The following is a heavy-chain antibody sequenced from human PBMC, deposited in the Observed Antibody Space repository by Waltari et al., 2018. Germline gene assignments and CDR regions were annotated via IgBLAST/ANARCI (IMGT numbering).Heavy chain of an antibody. J-gene: IGHJ3*01. V-gene: IGHV4-61*02. Sequence: QVQLQESGPGLVKPSQTLSLTCPVSGGSIRSGSYYWRWIRQPAGKGLEWIGRMYTSGSTNYNPSVKSRVTISVDTSKNQFSLKLSSVTAADTAVYYCARGDILTGYVSAELLDVWGQGTMVTVSS. CDR3: ARGDILTGYVSAELLDV. CDR1: GGSIRSGSYY. D-gene: IGHD3-9*01. CDR2: MYTSGST.